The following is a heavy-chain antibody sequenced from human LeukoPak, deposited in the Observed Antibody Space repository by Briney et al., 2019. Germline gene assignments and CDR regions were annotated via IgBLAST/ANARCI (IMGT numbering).Heavy chain of an antibody. CDR3: AISVRGYADYGGS. CDR1: GFIFSSYW. J-gene: IGHJ5*02. V-gene: IGHV3-74*01. CDR2: INSDGRST. Sequence: GGSLRLSCAASGFIFSSYWMHWVRQAPGKGLVWVSRINSDGRSTSYADSVKGRFTISRDNAKNTLYLQMNSLRAEDTAVYYCAISVRGYADYGGSWGLGTLVTVSS. D-gene: IGHD5-12*01.